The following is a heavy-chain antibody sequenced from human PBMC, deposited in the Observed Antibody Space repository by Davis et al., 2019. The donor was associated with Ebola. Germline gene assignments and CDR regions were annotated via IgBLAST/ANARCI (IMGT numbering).Heavy chain of an antibody. D-gene: IGHD3-10*01. V-gene: IGHV1-69*10. J-gene: IGHJ6*03. CDR2: IIPLLRLP. CDR3: ARGPIAIVRGLSDFSYYYYMDV. CDR1: GGTSNSYA. Sequence: SVKVSCKASGGTSNSYAITWVRQAPGQGLEWVGGIIPLLRLPNYAQRFQGRVTITADESTSTGYMELSSLRSEDTAVYYCARGPIAIVRGLSDFSYYYYMDVWGNGTTVTVSS.